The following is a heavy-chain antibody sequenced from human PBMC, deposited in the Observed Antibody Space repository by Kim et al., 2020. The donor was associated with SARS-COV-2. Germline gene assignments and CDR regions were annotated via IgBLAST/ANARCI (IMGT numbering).Heavy chain of an antibody. J-gene: IGHJ6*01. Sequence: GGSLRLSCAVSGFTFSSNYVSWVRQCPGKGLEWLSYISSSGGTINYDYLVSRCSITTDDTTNTPLFLLMNSIGADEAKFYYSWVGSPGNSSCCCVHCWG. CDR1: GFTFSSNY. D-gene: IGHD6-13*01. CDR3: WVGSPGNSSCCCVHC. CDR2: ISSSGGTI. V-gene: IGHV3-48*03.